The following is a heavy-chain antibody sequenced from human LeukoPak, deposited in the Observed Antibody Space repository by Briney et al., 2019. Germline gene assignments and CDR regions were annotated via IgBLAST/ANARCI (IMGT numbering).Heavy chain of an antibody. Sequence: GGSLRLSCAASGFTFSSYAMHWVRQAPGKGLEYVSAISSNGGSTYYANSVKGRFTISRDNSKNTLYLQVGSLRAEDTAVYYCARVSYDSSGYTNWFDPWGQGTLVTVSS. D-gene: IGHD3-22*01. V-gene: IGHV3-64*01. CDR2: ISSNGGST. CDR3: ARVSYDSSGYTNWFDP. CDR1: GFTFSSYA. J-gene: IGHJ5*02.